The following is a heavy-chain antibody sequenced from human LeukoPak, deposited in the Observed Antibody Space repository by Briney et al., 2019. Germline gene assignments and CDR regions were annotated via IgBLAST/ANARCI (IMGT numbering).Heavy chain of an antibody. CDR3: ASVGTEAGYSSGWYSGYYYMDV. CDR2: IYTSGST. CDR1: GGSFSGYY. Sequence: PSETLSLTCAVYGGSFSGYYWSWIRQPAGKGLEWIGRIYTSGSTNYNPSLKSRVTISVDTSKNQFSLKLSSVTAADTAVYYCASVGTEAGYSSGWYSGYYYMDVWGKGTTVTISS. V-gene: IGHV4-59*10. J-gene: IGHJ6*03. D-gene: IGHD6-19*01.